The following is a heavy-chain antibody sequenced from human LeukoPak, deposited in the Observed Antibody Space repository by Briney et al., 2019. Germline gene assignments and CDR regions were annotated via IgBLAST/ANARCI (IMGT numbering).Heavy chain of an antibody. CDR2: IYYSGST. Sequence: PSETLSLTCTVSGGSISSSSYYWGWIRQPPGKGLEWIGSIYYSGSTYCNPSLKSRVTISVDTSKNQFSLKLSSVTAADTAVYYCARRWGPTGFDPWGQGTLVTVSS. CDR3: ARRWGPTGFDP. V-gene: IGHV4-39*07. CDR1: GGSISSSSYY. D-gene: IGHD3-16*01. J-gene: IGHJ5*02.